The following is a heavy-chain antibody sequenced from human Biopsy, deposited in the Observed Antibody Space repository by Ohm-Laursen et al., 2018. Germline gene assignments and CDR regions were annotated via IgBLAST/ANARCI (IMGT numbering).Heavy chain of an antibody. CDR3: ARGDYFDSNGYFWFDP. J-gene: IGHJ5*02. V-gene: IGHV4-31*01. CDR2: IFNSTNT. Sequence: SQTLSLTCTVSGDSVTKYYWSWIRQRPGKGLEWIGYIFNSTNTYYNPSLKNLITISGDTSKNQFSLKLNSVTAADTAVYYCARGDYFDSNGYFWFDPWGQGTLVTVSP. D-gene: IGHD3-22*01. CDR1: GDSVTKYY.